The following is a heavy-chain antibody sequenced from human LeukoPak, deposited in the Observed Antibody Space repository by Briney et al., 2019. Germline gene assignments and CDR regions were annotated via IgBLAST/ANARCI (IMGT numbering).Heavy chain of an antibody. CDR3: AREWLRFRYFDY. CDR2: INPNSGGT. Sequence: ASVKLSCKASGYTFTGYYMHWVRQAPGQGLEWMGWINPNSGGTNYAQKFQGRVTMTRDTSISTAYMELSRLRSDDTAVYYCAREWLRFRYFDYWGQGTLVTVSS. CDR1: GYTFTGYY. V-gene: IGHV1-2*02. J-gene: IGHJ4*02. D-gene: IGHD5-12*01.